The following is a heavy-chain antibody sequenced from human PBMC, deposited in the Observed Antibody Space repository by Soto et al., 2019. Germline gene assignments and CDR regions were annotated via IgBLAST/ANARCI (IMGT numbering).Heavy chain of an antibody. CDR3: TLVRTTVTTP. CDR2: IYWDNDK. J-gene: IGHJ4*02. V-gene: IGHV2-5*02. Sequence: QITLKESGPTLVKPTQTLTLTCTFSGFSLSSTGVGVGWIRQSPRKALEWLGVIYWDNDKRYNPSLNSRLSITKDTSKNQVVLMMTNMDPVDTATYYCTLVRTTVTTPWGQGILVTVSS. D-gene: IGHD4-17*01. CDR1: GFSLSSTGVG.